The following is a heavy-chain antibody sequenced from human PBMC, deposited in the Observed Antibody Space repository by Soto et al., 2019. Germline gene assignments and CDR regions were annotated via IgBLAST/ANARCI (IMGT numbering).Heavy chain of an antibody. CDR1: AGSITASY. CDR3: ASSGIVGREVNTWFDP. D-gene: IGHD3-22*01. CDR2: ISYRGST. Sequence: SETLSLTCTVSAGSITASYWSWIRQPLGKALEWIGYISYRGSTNYNPSLKSRLTISIDTSKSQISLKLTSMTTADTAVYYCASSGIVGREVNTWFDPWGQGTLVTVSS. V-gene: IGHV4-59*01. J-gene: IGHJ5*02.